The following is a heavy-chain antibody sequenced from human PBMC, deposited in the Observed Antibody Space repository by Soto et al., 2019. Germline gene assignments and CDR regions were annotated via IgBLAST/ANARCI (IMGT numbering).Heavy chain of an antibody. CDR2: IYPGDSDT. V-gene: IGHV5-51*01. D-gene: IGHD3-22*01. CDR1: GYSFTSYW. CDR3: ARHYFYDSSGKRTYYFDY. Sequence: PGESLKISCKGSGYSFTSYWIGWVRQMPGKGLEWMGIIYPGDSDTRYSPSFQGQVTISADKSISTAYLQWSSLKASDTAMYYCARHYFYDSSGKRTYYFDYWGQGTLVTVPQ. J-gene: IGHJ4*02.